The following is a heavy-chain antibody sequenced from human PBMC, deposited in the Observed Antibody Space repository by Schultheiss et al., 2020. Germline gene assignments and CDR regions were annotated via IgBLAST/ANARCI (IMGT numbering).Heavy chain of an antibody. J-gene: IGHJ3*02. Sequence: SETLSLTCTVSGGSVSSGSYYWSWIRQPPGKGLEWIGYIYYSGSTNYNPSLKSRVTISVDTSKNQFSLKLSSVTAADTAVYYCARGDYVDAFDIWGQGTMVTVSS. CDR3: ARGDYVDAFDI. D-gene: IGHD4-17*01. V-gene: IGHV4-61*01. CDR1: GGSVSSGSYY. CDR2: IYYSGST.